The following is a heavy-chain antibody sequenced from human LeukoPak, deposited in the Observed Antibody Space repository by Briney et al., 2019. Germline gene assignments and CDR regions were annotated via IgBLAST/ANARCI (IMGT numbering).Heavy chain of an antibody. Sequence: GRSLRLSCAASGFTFRSYGMHWVRQAPGKGLEWVAVISYDGSNKYYADSVKGRFTISRDNSKSTLYLQMNSLRAEDTAVYYCAKDRYTVVTESIDYWGQGTLVTVSS. V-gene: IGHV3-30*18. CDR3: AKDRYTVVTESIDY. D-gene: IGHD4-23*01. CDR1: GFTFRSYG. J-gene: IGHJ4*02. CDR2: ISYDGSNK.